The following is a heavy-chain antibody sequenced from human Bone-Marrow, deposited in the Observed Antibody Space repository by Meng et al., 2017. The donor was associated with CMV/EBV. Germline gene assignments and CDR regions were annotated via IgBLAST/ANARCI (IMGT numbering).Heavy chain of an antibody. D-gene: IGHD2-2*01. J-gene: IGHJ5*02. CDR3: ARGGGIVVVPAAEGWFDP. V-gene: IGHV3-30*04. CDR2: ISYDGSNK. Sequence: GESLKISCAASGFTFSSYAMHWVRQAPGKGLEWVAVISYDGSNKYYADSVKGRFTISRDNSKNTLYLQMNSLRAEDTAVYYCARGGGIVVVPAAEGWFDPWGQGTLVIVSS. CDR1: GFTFSSYA.